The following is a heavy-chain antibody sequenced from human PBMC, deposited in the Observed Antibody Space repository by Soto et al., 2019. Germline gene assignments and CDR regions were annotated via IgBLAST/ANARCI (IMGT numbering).Heavy chain of an antibody. J-gene: IGHJ4*02. CDR1: GFTFSSYA. V-gene: IGHV3-23*01. CDR2: ISIGSAAT. Sequence: EVQLLESGGGLVQPGGSLRLSCAASGFTFSSYAMNWVRQAPGKGLQWVSAISIGSAATYHADSVKGRFNISRDDSKNTLYLQMNSLRAEDTAVYYCAKSGTHSYFDNLGQGTLVTVSS. CDR3: AKSGTHSYFDN.